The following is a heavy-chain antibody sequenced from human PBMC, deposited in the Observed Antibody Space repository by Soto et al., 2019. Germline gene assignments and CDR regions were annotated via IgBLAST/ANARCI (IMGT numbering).Heavy chain of an antibody. CDR1: GFTFSSYW. CDR2: IKQDGSEK. J-gene: IGHJ4*02. CDR3: ARVEGYSYGSWDY. V-gene: IGHV3-7*01. D-gene: IGHD5-18*01. Sequence: EVQLVESGGGLVQPGGSLRLSCAASGFTFSSYWMSWVRQAPGKGLEWVANIKQDGSEKYYVDSVKGRFTISRDNAKNPLYLQMNSLRAEDTAVYYCARVEGYSYGSWDYWGQGTLVTVSS.